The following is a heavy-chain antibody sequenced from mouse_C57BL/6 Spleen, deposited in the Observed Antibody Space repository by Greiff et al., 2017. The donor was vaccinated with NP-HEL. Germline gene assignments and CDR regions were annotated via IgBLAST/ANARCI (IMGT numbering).Heavy chain of an antibody. CDR1: GFTFSSYA. CDR3: ARDRGYGNSEAMDY. Sequence: EVQGVESGGGLVKPGGSLKLSCAASGFTFSSYAMSWVRQTPDKRLEWVATISDGGSYTYYPDNVKGRFTISRDNAQNHLYLKMSHLKSDDTAMYYCARDRGYGNSEAMDYWGQGTSVTVSS. J-gene: IGHJ4*01. D-gene: IGHD2-10*02. CDR2: ISDGGSYT. V-gene: IGHV5-4*01.